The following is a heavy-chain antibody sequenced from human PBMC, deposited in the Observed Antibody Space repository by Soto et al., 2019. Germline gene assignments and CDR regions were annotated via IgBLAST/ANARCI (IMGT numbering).Heavy chain of an antibody. V-gene: IGHV4-34*01. J-gene: IGHJ4*02. CDR3: ARAAKGYYYGSGSYEKYYFDY. CDR2: INHSGST. CDR1: GGSFSGYY. Sequence: SETLSLTCAVYGGSFSGYYWSWIRQPPGKGLEWIGEINHSGSTNYNPSLKSRVTISVDTSKNQFSLKLSSVTAADTAVYYCARAAKGYYYGSGSYEKYYFDYWGQGTLVTVSS. D-gene: IGHD3-10*01.